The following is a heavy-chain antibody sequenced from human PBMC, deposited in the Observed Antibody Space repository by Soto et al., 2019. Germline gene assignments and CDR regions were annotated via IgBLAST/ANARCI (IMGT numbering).Heavy chain of an antibody. CDR2: MSYDGTKK. J-gene: IGHJ4*02. D-gene: IGHD2-21*01. CDR3: AKGGGASYLYFDY. Sequence: GGSLRLSCASSGFTLTTYGMHLVLQAPGKGLEWVTLMSYDGTKKYYADSVKGRFTISRDKSQNTLYLQMNNLRAEDTAVYYCAKGGGASYLYFDYWGQGTLVTVSS. V-gene: IGHV3-30*18. CDR1: GFTLTTYG.